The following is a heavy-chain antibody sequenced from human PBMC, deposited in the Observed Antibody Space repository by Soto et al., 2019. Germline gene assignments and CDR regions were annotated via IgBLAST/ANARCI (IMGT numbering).Heavy chain of an antibody. CDR2: ISDSGDIT. CDR3: AKQWVPSITDRPPRFDD. D-gene: IGHD6-6*01. Sequence: GSLRLSCGASEFTFSTAAISWVRQAPGMGLQWVATISDSGDITYYADSVKGRFTISRDNSRNTLYLQMNKLRAEDTALYYCAKQWVPSITDRPPRFDDWGRGTLVTVSS. J-gene: IGHJ4*02. V-gene: IGHV3-23*01. CDR1: EFTFSTAA.